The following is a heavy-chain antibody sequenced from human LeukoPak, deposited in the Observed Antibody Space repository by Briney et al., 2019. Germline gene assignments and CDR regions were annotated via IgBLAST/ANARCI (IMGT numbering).Heavy chain of an antibody. CDR2: INHSGST. CDR1: GGSFSGYY. Sequence: PSETLSLTCAVYGGSFSGYYWSWIRQPPGKGLEWIGEINHSGSTNYNPSPKSRVTISVDTSKNQFSLKLSSVTAADTAVYYCARGLLTGYSSSWYVGSYNWFDPWGQGTLVTVSS. D-gene: IGHD6-13*01. J-gene: IGHJ5*02. V-gene: IGHV4-34*01. CDR3: ARGLLTGYSSSWYVGSYNWFDP.